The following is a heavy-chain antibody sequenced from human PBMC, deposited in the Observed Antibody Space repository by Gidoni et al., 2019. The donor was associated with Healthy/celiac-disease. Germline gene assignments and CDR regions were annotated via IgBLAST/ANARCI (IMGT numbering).Heavy chain of an antibody. J-gene: IGHJ4*02. CDR3: ARWVSGWYFFDY. CDR1: GFTFSSYA. V-gene: IGHV3-30-3*01. CDR2: ISYDGSNK. D-gene: IGHD6-19*01. Sequence: QVQLVESGGGVVQPGRSLRLSCAASGFTFSSYAMHWVRQAPGKGLEWVAVISYDGSNKYYADSVKGRFTISRDNSKNTLYLQMNSLSAEDTAVYYCARWVSGWYFFDYWGQGTLVTVSS.